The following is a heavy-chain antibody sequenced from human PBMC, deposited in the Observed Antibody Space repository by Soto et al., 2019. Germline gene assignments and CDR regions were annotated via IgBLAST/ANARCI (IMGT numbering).Heavy chain of an antibody. D-gene: IGHD4-17*01. CDR1: GFTFSDYY. J-gene: IGHJ4*02. CDR3: ARDITSDYGDYEVFDY. CDR2: ISSSSSYT. Sequence: GSLRLSCAASGFTFSDYYMSWIRQAPGKGLEWVSYISSSSSYTNYADSVKGRFTISRDNAKNSLYLQMNSLRAEDTAVYYCARDITSDYGDYEVFDYWGQGTLVTVSS. V-gene: IGHV3-11*06.